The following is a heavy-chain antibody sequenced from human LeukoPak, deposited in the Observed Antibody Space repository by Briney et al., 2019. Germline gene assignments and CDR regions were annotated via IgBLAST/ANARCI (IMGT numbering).Heavy chain of an antibody. CDR1: GFTFSSYG. CDR2: ISYDGSNK. Sequence: GGSLRLSCAASGFTFSSYGMHWVRQAPGKGLEWVAVISYDGSNKYYADSVKGRFTISRDNSKNTLYLQMNSLRAEETAVYYCANLAGMEDYWGQGTLVTVSS. J-gene: IGHJ4*02. V-gene: IGHV3-30*18. CDR3: ANLAGMEDY. D-gene: IGHD1-1*01.